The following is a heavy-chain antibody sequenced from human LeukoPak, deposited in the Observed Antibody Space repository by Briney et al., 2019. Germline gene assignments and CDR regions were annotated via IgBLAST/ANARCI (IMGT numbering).Heavy chain of an antibody. CDR2: ISNSGSYI. D-gene: IGHD5-12*01. J-gene: IGHJ4*02. CDR1: GFIFSSYS. Sequence: SGGSLRLSCAASGFIFSSYSMNWVRQAPGKGLEWVSSISNSGSYIYYADSVKGRLTISRDNAKNSLYLQMNSLSAEDTALYFCARDPGYSFYFDYWGQGILVTVSS. CDR3: ARDPGYSFYFDY. V-gene: IGHV3-21*06.